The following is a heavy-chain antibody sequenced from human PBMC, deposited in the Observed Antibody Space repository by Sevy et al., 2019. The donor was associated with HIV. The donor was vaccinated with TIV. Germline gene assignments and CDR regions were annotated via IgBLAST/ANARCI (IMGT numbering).Heavy chain of an antibody. V-gene: IGHV4-59*08. J-gene: IGHJ4*02. D-gene: IGHD7-27*01. CDR3: ARHGNWGFSDY. CDR1: GGSISSYY. Sequence: SETLSLTCTVSGGSISSYYWSWIRQPPGKGLEWIGYIYYSGSTNYNPSLKSRVTISVDTSKNQFSLKLSSVTAADTAVYYCARHGNWGFSDYWGQRTLVTVSS. CDR2: IYYSGST.